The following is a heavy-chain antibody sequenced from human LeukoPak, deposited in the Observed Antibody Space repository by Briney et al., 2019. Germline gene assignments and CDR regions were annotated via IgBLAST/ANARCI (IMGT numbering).Heavy chain of an antibody. CDR1: GFTFSTYS. CDR2: ISSSSSYI. V-gene: IGHV3-21*01. D-gene: IGHD2-2*03. J-gene: IGHJ3*01. Sequence: GGSLRLSCAASGFTFSTYSMNWVRQAPGKGLEWVSSISSSSSYIYYADSVKGRFTMSRDNAKNSVYMQMNSLRAEDTAVYYCARDYAKLGYCSGISCPDALDLWGQGTMVTVSS. CDR3: ARDYAKLGYCSGISCPDALDL.